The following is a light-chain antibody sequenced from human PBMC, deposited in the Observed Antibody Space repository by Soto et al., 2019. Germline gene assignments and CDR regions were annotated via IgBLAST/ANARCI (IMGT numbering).Light chain of an antibody. J-gene: IGKJ3*01. CDR2: DAS. CDR1: QSVSSY. Sequence: EIVLTQSPATLSLSPGERATLSCRASQSVSSYLAWYQQKPGQAPRLLIYDASNRATGIPARFSGSGSGTDITLTISSLEPEDSAVYYCQQRCNWPPTFTFGPGTKVDIK. CDR3: QQRCNWPPTFT. V-gene: IGKV3-11*01.